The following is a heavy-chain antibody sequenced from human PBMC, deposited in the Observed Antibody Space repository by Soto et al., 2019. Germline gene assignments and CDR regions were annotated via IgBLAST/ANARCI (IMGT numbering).Heavy chain of an antibody. V-gene: IGHV3-21*01. J-gene: IGHJ4*02. CDR2: ISSSSSYI. CDR1: GFTFSSYS. D-gene: IGHD2-15*01. Sequence: EVQLVESGGGLVKPGGSPRLSCAASGFTFSSYSMNWVRQAPGKGLEWVSSISSSSSYIYYADSVKGRFTISRDNAKNSLYLQMNSLRAEDTAVYYCARGGGAGYCSGGSCYFVDYWGQGTLVTVSS. CDR3: ARGGGAGYCSGGSCYFVDY.